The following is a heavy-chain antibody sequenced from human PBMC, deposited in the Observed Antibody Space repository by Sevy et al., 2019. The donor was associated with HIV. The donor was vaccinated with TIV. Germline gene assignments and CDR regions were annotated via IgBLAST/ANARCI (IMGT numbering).Heavy chain of an antibody. Sequence: GGSLRLSCEASGFVFSSHWMTWVRQAPGKGLEWVANIKEDGSEKYYVDSVKGRFTISRDNARNSLYLRMNSLRGEDRAMYYCARDYSWGQGSLVTVSS. D-gene: IGHD3-10*01. CDR1: GFVFSSHW. J-gene: IGHJ5*02. CDR2: IKEDGSEK. CDR3: ARDYS. V-gene: IGHV3-7*01.